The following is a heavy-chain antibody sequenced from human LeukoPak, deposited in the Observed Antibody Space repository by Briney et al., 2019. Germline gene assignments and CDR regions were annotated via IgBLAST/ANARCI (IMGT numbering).Heavy chain of an antibody. V-gene: IGHV3-20*04. CDR3: ARGPYGSGSYYSPFDH. Sequence: GGSLRLSCAASGFTLDDYAMSWVRQAPGKGLEWVSGINWNGGSTGYADSVKGRFTISRDNVKNSLYLQVDSLRVEDTDLYYCARGPYGSGSYYSPFDHWGQGTLVTVSS. CDR1: GFTLDDYA. D-gene: IGHD3-10*01. CDR2: INWNGGST. J-gene: IGHJ4*02.